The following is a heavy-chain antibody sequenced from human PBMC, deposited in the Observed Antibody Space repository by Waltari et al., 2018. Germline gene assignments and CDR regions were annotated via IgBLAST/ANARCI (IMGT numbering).Heavy chain of an antibody. CDR2: INSGGAT. D-gene: IGHD2-2*03. V-gene: IGHV3-53*01. CDR1: GLTVSTNH. Sequence: EVQLVDSGGGLIQPGGSLRLSCAASGLTVSTNHMSWVRQAPGKGLEGVSVINSGGATYYADSGKGRFTISRDNFKNTVYLQMNSLRAEDTALYFCARDWIFDAFDVWGQGTMVTVSS. J-gene: IGHJ3*01. CDR3: ARDWIFDAFDV.